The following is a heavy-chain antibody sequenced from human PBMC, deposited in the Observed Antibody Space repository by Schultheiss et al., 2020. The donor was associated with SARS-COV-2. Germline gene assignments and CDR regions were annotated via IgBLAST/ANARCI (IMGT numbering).Heavy chain of an antibody. J-gene: IGHJ3*02. CDR2: INHSGST. V-gene: IGHV4-34*01. CDR1: GGSISSYY. D-gene: IGHD2-2*01. Sequence: SETLSLTCTVSGGSISSYYWSWIRQPPGKGLEWIGEINHSGSTNYNPSLKSRVTISVDTSKNQFSLKLSSVTAADTAVYYCARLAVCSSTSCHGAFDIWGQGTMVTVSS. CDR3: ARLAVCSSTSCHGAFDI.